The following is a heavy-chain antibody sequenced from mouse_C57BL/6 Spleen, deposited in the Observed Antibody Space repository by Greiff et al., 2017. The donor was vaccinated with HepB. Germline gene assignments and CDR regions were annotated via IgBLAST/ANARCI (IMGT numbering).Heavy chain of an antibody. D-gene: IGHD2-5*01. J-gene: IGHJ2*01. CDR1: GYTFTSYW. V-gene: IGHV1-59*01. CDR2: IDPSDSYT. Sequence: VQLQQPGAELVRPGTSVKLSCKASGYTFTSYWMHWVKQRPGQGLEWIGVIDPSDSYTNYNQKFKGKATLTVDTSSSTAYMQLSSLTSEDSAVYYCARPDSNYPDYWGQGTTLTVSS. CDR3: ARPDSNYPDY.